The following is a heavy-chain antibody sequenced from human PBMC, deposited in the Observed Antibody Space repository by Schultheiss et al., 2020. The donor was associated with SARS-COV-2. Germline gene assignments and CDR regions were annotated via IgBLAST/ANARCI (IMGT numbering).Heavy chain of an antibody. CDR2: IWFDGSEK. CDR3: ARASRNYGSGSFDY. V-gene: IGHV3-33*01. D-gene: IGHD3-10*01. Sequence: GGSLRLSCAVSGFTISDFGMHWVRQAPGKGLEWVAVIWFDGSEKYYADSVKGRFTISRDNSKNTVYLQMNSLRAEDTALYYCARASRNYGSGSFDYWGQGTQVTVSS. CDR1: GFTISDFG. J-gene: IGHJ4*02.